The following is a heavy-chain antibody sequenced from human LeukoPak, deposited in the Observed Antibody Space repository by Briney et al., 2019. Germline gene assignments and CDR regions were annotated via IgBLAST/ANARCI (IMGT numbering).Heavy chain of an antibody. CDR1: GFTFSNAW. CDR3: TTEATFYGDASLDL. J-gene: IGHJ2*01. CDR2: IKSKTDGGTP. Sequence: PGGSLRLSCAASGFTFSNAWMSWVRQAPGKGLEWVGRIKSKTDGGTPDYAAPVKGRFTISRDDSKTTLYLQMNSLKSEDTAVYYCTTEATFYGDASLDLWGRGTLVTVSS. D-gene: IGHD4-17*01. V-gene: IGHV3-15*01.